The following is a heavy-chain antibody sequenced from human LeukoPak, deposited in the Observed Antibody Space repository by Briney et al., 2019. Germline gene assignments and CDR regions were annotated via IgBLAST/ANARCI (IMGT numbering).Heavy chain of an antibody. V-gene: IGHV4-34*01. CDR3: ARGTGVVVTGPLDY. J-gene: IGHJ4*02. Sequence: PSETLSLTCAVYGGPFSGYSWNWIRQPPGKGLEWIGEVNHSGSTNYNPALKSRVTISPDTSKNQFSLKLSSVTAADTAVYYWARGTGVVVTGPLDYWGQGTLVTVSS. CDR1: GGPFSGYS. CDR2: VNHSGST. D-gene: IGHD2-21*02.